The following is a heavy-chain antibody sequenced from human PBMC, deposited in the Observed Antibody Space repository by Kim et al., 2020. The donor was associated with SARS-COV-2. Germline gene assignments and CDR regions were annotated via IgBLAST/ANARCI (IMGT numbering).Heavy chain of an antibody. V-gene: IGHV1-46*01. CDR1: GYTFTAYH. Sequence: ASVKVSCKASGYTFTAYHIQWLRQAPGQGLEWVGTIHPGNGNTNYAQKFQDRVTLTRDTSTTTVYMEMSSLRSDDTAVFYCARESRVPLNFDYWGQGTLVTVSS. CDR2: IHPGNGNT. J-gene: IGHJ4*02. D-gene: IGHD3-10*01. CDR3: ARESRVPLNFDY.